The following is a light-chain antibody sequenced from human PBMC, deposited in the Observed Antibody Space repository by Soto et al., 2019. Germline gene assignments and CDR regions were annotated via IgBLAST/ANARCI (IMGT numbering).Light chain of an antibody. CDR1: QAFSSY. Sequence: IQLTQSPSSLSASVGDRVTITCRASQAFSSYLAWYQQKPGNAPDLLIYAASALRRGVPSRFSGTGSGTEFTLTISSLQPEDSATYYCQQLNSYPLTLGGGTKVEIK. J-gene: IGKJ4*01. CDR3: QQLNSYPLT. CDR2: AAS. V-gene: IGKV1-9*01.